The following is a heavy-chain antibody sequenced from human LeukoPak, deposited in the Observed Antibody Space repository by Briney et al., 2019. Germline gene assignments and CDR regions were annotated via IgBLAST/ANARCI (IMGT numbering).Heavy chain of an antibody. J-gene: IGHJ4*02. CDR1: GGSISSGSYY. V-gene: IGHV4-61*02. D-gene: IGHD2-8*02. CDR2: IYSSGST. Sequence: PSETLSLTCTVSGGSISSGSYYWSWIRQPAGKGLEWIGRIYSSGSTKYNPSLKSRVTISVDTSKNQFSLKLSSVTAADTAMYYCAILYCTASCYLDYWGQGPLVTVSS. CDR3: AILYCTASCYLDY.